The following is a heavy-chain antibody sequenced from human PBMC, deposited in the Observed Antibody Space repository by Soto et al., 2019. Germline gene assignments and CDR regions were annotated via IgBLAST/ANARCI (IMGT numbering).Heavy chain of an antibody. J-gene: IGHJ4*02. CDR2: IGPETGAT. Sequence: ASVKVSCKASGYTFTGHYIHWVRQAPGQGPEWMGEIGPETGATRYAQKFQGRVTMTRDMSITTVYMELNNLSPDDTAVYYCGRGRSGQIVVFYWGQGTPVTVSS. CDR3: GRGRSGQIVVFY. V-gene: IGHV1-2*02. CDR1: GYTFTGHY. D-gene: IGHD1-26*01.